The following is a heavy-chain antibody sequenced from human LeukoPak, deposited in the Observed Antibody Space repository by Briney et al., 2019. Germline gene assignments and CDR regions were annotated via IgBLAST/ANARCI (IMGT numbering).Heavy chain of an antibody. Sequence: PGGSLRLSCAASGFTFSSYSMNWVRQAPGKGLEWVSSISSSSSYIYYADSVKGRFTISRDNAKNSLYLQMNSPRAEDTAVYYCARDGWDDYGDPQGDAFDIWGQGTMVTVSS. V-gene: IGHV3-21*01. CDR3: ARDGWDDYGDPQGDAFDI. D-gene: IGHD4-17*01. CDR2: ISSSSSYI. CDR1: GFTFSSYS. J-gene: IGHJ3*02.